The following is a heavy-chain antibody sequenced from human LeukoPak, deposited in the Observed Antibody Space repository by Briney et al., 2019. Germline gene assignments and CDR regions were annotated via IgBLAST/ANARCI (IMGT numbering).Heavy chain of an antibody. J-gene: IGHJ5*02. Sequence: GSLRLSCAASGFTYTNYAMSWVRQAPGKGLEWVSALSGSGDTTYYADSVKGRFTISRDNSKKTLYLRMNSLRADDTAVYYCAKDRTSGLMGGRFGDLNWFDPWGQGTLVTVSS. CDR1: GFTYTNYA. V-gene: IGHV3-23*01. CDR2: LSGSGDTT. CDR3: AKDRTSGLMGGRFGDLNWFDP. D-gene: IGHD3-10*01.